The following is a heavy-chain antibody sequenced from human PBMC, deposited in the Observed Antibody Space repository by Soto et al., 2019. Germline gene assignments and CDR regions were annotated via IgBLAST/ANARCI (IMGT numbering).Heavy chain of an antibody. CDR2: INPNSGGT. CDR3: ARRSYYYDSSGYFYYFDY. V-gene: IGHV1-2*02. Sequence: ASVKVSCKASGYTFTGYYMHWVRQAPGQGLEWMGWINPNSGGTNYAQKFQGRVTTTRDTSISTAYMELSRLRSDDTAVYYCARRSYYYDSSGYFYYFDYWGQGTMVTVSS. D-gene: IGHD3-22*01. J-gene: IGHJ4*02. CDR1: GYTFTGYY.